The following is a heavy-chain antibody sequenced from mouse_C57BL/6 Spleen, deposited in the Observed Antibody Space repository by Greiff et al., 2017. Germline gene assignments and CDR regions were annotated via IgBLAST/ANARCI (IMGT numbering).Heavy chain of an antibody. V-gene: IGHV1-69*01. Sequence: VQLQQPGAELVMPGASVKLSCKASGYTFTSYWMHWVKQRPGQGLEWIGEIDPSDSYTNYNQKFKGKSTLTVDKSSSTAYMQLSSLTSEDSAVYYCARAYYSNYGSAMDYWGQGTSVTVSS. CDR3: ARAYYSNYGSAMDY. D-gene: IGHD2-5*01. CDR2: IDPSDSYT. J-gene: IGHJ4*01. CDR1: GYTFTSYW.